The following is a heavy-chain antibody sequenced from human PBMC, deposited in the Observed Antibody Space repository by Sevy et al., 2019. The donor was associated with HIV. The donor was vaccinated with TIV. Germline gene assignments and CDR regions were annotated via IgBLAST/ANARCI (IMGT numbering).Heavy chain of an antibody. Sequence: GGSLRLSCAASGFTFSSYWMHWVRQAPGKGLVWMSRIYADGSITSYVDSVEGRFTISRDNARNTLYLQMNSLRAEDTAVYYCARASGGTYPEKLYHWGQGTLVTVSS. CDR1: GFTFSSYW. CDR2: IYADGSIT. D-gene: IGHD1-26*01. V-gene: IGHV3-74*01. J-gene: IGHJ5*02. CDR3: ARASGGTYPEKLYH.